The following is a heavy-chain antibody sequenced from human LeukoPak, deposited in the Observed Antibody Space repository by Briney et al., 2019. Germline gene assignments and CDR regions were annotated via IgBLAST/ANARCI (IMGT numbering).Heavy chain of an antibody. Sequence: ASVKVSCKASGGTFSSYAISWVRQALGQGLEWMGGIIPIFGTANYAQKFQGRVTITTDESTSTAYMELSSLRSEDTAVYYCARGDGYNPEFDYWGQGTLVTVS. D-gene: IGHD5-24*01. J-gene: IGHJ4*02. CDR2: IIPIFGTA. CDR1: GGTFSSYA. V-gene: IGHV1-69*05. CDR3: ARGDGYNPEFDY.